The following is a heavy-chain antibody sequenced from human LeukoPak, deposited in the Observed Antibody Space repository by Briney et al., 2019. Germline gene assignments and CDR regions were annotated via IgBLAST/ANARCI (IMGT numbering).Heavy chain of an antibody. CDR1: GFTFSSYG. Sequence: GSSLRLSCAASGFTFSSYGMHWVRQAPGKGLEWVAVIWYDGSNKYYADSVKGRFTISRDNSKNTLYLQMNSLRAEDTAVYYCARSEYYYDSSGYFDYWGQGTLVTVSS. CDR2: IWYDGSNK. J-gene: IGHJ4*02. V-gene: IGHV3-33*01. D-gene: IGHD3-22*01. CDR3: ARSEYYYDSSGYFDY.